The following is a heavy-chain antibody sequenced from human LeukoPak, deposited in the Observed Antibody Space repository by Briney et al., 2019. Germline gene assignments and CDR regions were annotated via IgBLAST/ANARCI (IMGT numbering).Heavy chain of an antibody. Sequence: GGSLRLSCAASGFTVSSNYMSWVRQAPGKGLGWVSVIYSGGSTYYADSVKGRFTISRDNSKNTLYLQMNSLRAEDTAVYYCASSLYSTNAFGIWGQGTMVTVSS. D-gene: IGHD2-15*01. CDR2: IYSGGST. CDR3: ASSLYSTNAFGI. CDR1: GFTVSSNY. J-gene: IGHJ3*02. V-gene: IGHV3-53*01.